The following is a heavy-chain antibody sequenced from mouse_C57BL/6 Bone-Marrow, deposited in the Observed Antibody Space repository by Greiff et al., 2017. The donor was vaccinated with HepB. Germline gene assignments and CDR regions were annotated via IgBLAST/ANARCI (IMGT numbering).Heavy chain of an antibody. J-gene: IGHJ3*01. V-gene: IGHV1-76*01. D-gene: IGHD4-1*01. CDR3: ARSPGTSEAY. Sequence: VQLQQSGAELVRPGASVKLSCKASGYTFTDYYINWVKQRPGQGLEWIARIYPGSGNTYYNEKFNGKATLTAEKSSSTAYMQLSSLTSEDSALYFCARSPGTSEAYWGQVTLVTVSA. CDR1: GYTFTDYY. CDR2: IYPGSGNT.